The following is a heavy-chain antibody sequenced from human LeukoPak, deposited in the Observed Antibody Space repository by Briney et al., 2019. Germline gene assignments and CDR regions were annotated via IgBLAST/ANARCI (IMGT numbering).Heavy chain of an antibody. CDR1: GYTFTGYY. V-gene: IGHV1-2*02. Sequence: ASVKVSCKASGYTFTGYYMHWVRQAPGQGLEWMGWINPNSGGTNYAQKFQGRVTMTRDTSISTAYMELSRLRSDDTAVYYCARSQTHSFPTGVWGFGEPHFDYWGQGTLVTVSS. CDR3: ARSQTHSFPTGVWGFGEPHFDY. D-gene: IGHD3-10*01. J-gene: IGHJ4*02. CDR2: INPNSGGT.